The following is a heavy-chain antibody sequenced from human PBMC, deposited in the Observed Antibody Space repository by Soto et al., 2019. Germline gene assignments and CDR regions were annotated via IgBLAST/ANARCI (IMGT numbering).Heavy chain of an antibody. Sequence: QVQLVQSGAEVKKPGASVKVSCKASGYTFTSYDINWVRQATGQGLEYLGWMNPNSGNTAYAQKFQGRVTMTWDTSITTAYMELSSLRSEDTAVYFCARGVKYGAYSRWFDPWGQGTLVTVSS. CDR3: ARGVKYGAYSRWFDP. V-gene: IGHV1-8*01. D-gene: IGHD4-17*01. CDR1: GYTFTSYD. J-gene: IGHJ5*02. CDR2: MNPNSGNT.